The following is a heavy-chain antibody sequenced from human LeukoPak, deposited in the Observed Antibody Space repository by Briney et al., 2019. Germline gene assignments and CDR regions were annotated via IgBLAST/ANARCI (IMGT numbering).Heavy chain of an antibody. Sequence: SETLSLTCTVSGGSISGNSYYWGWIRQPPGKGLEWIGTIYYSGTTYYNPSLKSRVTISVDTSKNQFSLKLSSVTAADTAVYYCARSLRVRGVPDYMDVWGKGTTVTISS. J-gene: IGHJ6*03. V-gene: IGHV4-39*07. CDR3: ARSLRVRGVPDYMDV. CDR2: IYYSGTT. D-gene: IGHD3-10*01. CDR1: GGSISGNSYY.